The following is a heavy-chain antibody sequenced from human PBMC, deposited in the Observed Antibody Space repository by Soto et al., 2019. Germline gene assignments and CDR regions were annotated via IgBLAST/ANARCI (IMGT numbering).Heavy chain of an antibody. V-gene: IGHV3-23*01. CDR2: IGGSADTT. CDR1: AFTFSNYA. D-gene: IGHD6-19*01. Sequence: LTLSCAASAFTFSNYAMGWVRQAPGKGLEWVSGIGGSADTTYYADSVKGRFTISRDNSKSTLYLHTNSLGAEDTAVYYCAKIAEAVAGTVYGYWGQGTLVTVSS. CDR3: AKIAEAVAGTVYGY. J-gene: IGHJ4*02.